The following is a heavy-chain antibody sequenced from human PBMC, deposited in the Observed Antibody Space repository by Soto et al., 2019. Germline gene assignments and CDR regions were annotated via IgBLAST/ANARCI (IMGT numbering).Heavy chain of an antibody. D-gene: IGHD3-16*01. CDR1: GFTLSNYA. CDR2: ISSDRRYI. CDR3: SRIQLVEFFCINIGVDDVDV. J-gene: IGHJ6*02. V-gene: IGHV3-48*01. Sequence: EVQLVESGGGLVQPGGSLRHSCAASGFTLSNYAVNWVRQAPGKGLEWVSYISSDRRYIHYGDSVKGRFTISRDNDMNSVYLQMISMRSEDTTVYYCSRIQLVEFFCINIGVDDVDVWGQGTPVTVSS.